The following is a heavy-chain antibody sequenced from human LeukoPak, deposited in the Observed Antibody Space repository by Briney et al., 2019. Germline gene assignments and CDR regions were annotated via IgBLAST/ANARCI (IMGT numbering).Heavy chain of an antibody. V-gene: IGHV3-43*02. CDR1: GFTFDDYA. J-gene: IGHJ4*02. Sequence: PGGSLRLSCAASGFTFDDYAMHWVRQAPGKGLEWVSLISGDGGSTYYADSVKGRFTISRDNGKNSLYLQMNSLRTEGTALYYCAKASMARPFDYWGQGTLVTVSS. CDR3: AKASMARPFDY. D-gene: IGHD1-1*01. CDR2: ISGDGGST.